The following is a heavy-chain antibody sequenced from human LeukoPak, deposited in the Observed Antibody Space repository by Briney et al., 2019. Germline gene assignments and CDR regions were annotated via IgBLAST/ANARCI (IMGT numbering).Heavy chain of an antibody. D-gene: IGHD2-2*02. CDR2: IKSKSDGGTT. J-gene: IGHJ4*02. V-gene: IGHV3-15*01. CDR1: GFTFSNAW. Sequence: GGSLRLSCAASGFTFSNAWMSWVRPAPGKGLEWVGRIKSKSDGGTTDYAAPVKGRFTISRDDSKNTLYLQMNSLKTEDTAVYYCTTVDPLDIVVVPAAIGFDYWGQGTLVTVSS. CDR3: TTVDPLDIVVVPAAIGFDY.